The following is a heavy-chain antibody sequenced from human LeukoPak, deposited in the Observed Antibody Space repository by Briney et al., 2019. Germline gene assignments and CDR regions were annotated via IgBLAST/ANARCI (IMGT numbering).Heavy chain of an antibody. Sequence: SETLSLTCAVYGGSFSGYYWSWIRQPPGKGLEWIGEINHSGSTNYNPSLKSRVTISVGTSKNQFPLKLSSVTAADTAVYYCARYCSGGSCYGYFQHWGQGTLVTVSS. J-gene: IGHJ1*01. CDR1: GGSFSGYY. CDR3: ARYCSGGSCYGYFQH. D-gene: IGHD2-15*01. V-gene: IGHV4-34*01. CDR2: INHSGST.